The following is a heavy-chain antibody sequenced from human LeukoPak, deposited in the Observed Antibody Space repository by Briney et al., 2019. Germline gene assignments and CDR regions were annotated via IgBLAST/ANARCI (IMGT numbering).Heavy chain of an antibody. D-gene: IGHD3-3*01. J-gene: IGHJ4*02. CDR3: ARETTIFGVVIDY. Sequence: AGGSLRLSCAASGFTVSSNYMSWVRQAPVKGLEWVSVIYSGGSTYYADSVKGRFTISRDNSKNTLYLQMNSLRAEDTAVYYCARETTIFGVVIDYWGQGTLVTVSP. V-gene: IGHV3-66*02. CDR1: GFTVSSNY. CDR2: IYSGGST.